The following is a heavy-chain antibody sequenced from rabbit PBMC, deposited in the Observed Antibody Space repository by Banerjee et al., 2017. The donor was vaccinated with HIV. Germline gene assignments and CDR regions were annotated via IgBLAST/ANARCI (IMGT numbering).Heavy chain of an antibody. J-gene: IGHJ4*01. D-gene: IGHD4-1*01. CDR3: ARSQNSAWGRFNL. V-gene: IGHV1S40*01. CDR2: IYAGSSGST. CDR1: GFSFSSSYW. Sequence: QSLEESGGDLVKPGASLTLTCTASGFSFSSSYWICWVRQAPGKGLEWIACIYAGSSGSTYYASWAKGRFTISKTSSTTVTLQMTSLTAADTATYFCARSQNSAWGRFNLWGQGTLVTVS.